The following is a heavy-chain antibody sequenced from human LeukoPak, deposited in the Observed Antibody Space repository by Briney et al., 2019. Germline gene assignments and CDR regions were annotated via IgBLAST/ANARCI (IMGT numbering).Heavy chain of an antibody. Sequence: GEPLKISCKSSGYTFSNYWIGWVRQMPGKGLEWMGIIYPGDSDTRYSPSFDGQVSISADKSISTAYLQWSSLKASDTAMYYCARVPYRISSMDYWGQGTLVTVSS. CDR1: GYTFSNYW. CDR2: IYPGDSDT. CDR3: ARVPYRISSMDY. V-gene: IGHV5-51*01. J-gene: IGHJ4*02. D-gene: IGHD6-6*01.